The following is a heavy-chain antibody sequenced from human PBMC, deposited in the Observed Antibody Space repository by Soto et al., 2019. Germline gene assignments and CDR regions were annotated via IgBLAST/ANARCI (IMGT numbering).Heavy chain of an antibody. CDR1: GGSISSGGYS. J-gene: IGHJ6*02. V-gene: IGHV4-30-2*01. CDR3: ARGDSGYDSNYYYYGMDV. Sequence: PSETLSLACAVSGGSISSGGYSWSWIRQPPGKGLAWSGYSDHSGGTYYNPSLKRRVTISVDRSKNQFSLKLSSVTAADTAVYYCARGDSGYDSNYYYYGMDVWGQGTTVTVSS. CDR2: SDHSGGT. D-gene: IGHD5-12*01.